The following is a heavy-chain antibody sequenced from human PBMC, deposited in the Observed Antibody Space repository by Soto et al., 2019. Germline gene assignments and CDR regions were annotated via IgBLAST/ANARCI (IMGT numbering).Heavy chain of an antibody. CDR1: GFTFSSYG. J-gene: IGHJ6*02. D-gene: IGHD2-2*01. V-gene: IGHV3-30*03. Sequence: PGGSLRLSCAASGFTFSSYGMHWVRQAPGKGLEWVAVISYDGSNKYYADSVKGRFTISRDNSKNTLYLQMNSLRAEDTAVYYCARDIVVVPAAMREYYYYYGMDVWGQGTTVTVS. CDR3: ARDIVVVPAAMREYYYYYGMDV. CDR2: ISYDGSNK.